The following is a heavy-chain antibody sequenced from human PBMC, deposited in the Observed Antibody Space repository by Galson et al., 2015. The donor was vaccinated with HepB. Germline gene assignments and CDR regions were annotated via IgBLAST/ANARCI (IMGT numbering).Heavy chain of an antibody. CDR3: ARDLTGTTSYAFDI. J-gene: IGHJ3*02. CDR2: ISYDGSNK. CDR1: GFTFSSYA. Sequence: SLRLSCAASGFTFSSYAMHWVRQAPGKGLEWVAVISYDGSNKYYADSVKGRFTIPRDNSKNTLYLQMNSLRAEDTAVYYCARDLTGTTSYAFDIWGQGTMVTVSS. V-gene: IGHV3-30-3*01. D-gene: IGHD1-7*01.